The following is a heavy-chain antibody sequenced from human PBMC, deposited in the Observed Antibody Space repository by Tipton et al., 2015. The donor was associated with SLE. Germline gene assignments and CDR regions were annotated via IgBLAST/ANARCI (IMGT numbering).Heavy chain of an antibody. CDR2: IKQDGGEK. Sequence: SLRLSCAVSGFTLSNYAMHWVRQAPGKGLEWVANIKQDGGEKYYVDSVKGRFTISRDNAKNSLYLQMNSLRAEDTAVYYCARDAQYQLLYPYYYYGMDVWGQGTTVTVSS. D-gene: IGHD2-2*02. CDR3: ARDAQYQLLYPYYYYGMDV. CDR1: GFTLSNYA. V-gene: IGHV3-7*01. J-gene: IGHJ6*02.